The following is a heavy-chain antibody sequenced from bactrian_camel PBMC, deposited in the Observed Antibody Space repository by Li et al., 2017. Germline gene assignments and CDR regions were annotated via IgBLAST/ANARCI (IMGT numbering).Heavy chain of an antibody. CDR1: AYSFSRYW. J-gene: IGHJ4*01. CDR2: LDVYGGT. Sequence: HVQLVESGGGSVQAGESLRLSCAGSAYSFSRYWAWFRQTPGKKREGVASLDVYGGTRYADSVRGRFTISKDNAEHILYLQMDGLQPEDTAVYYCAAGSSAAGFQALSTSPFSYWGRGTQVTVS. D-gene: IGHD1*01. CDR3: AAGSSAAGFQALSTSPFSY. V-gene: IGHV3S1*01.